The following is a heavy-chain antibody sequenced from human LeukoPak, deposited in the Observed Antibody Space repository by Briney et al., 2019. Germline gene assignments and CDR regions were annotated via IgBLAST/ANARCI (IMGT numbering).Heavy chain of an antibody. V-gene: IGHV1-46*01. J-gene: IGHJ4*02. Sequence: ASVKVSCKTSGYTFTNYLMHWVRQAPGLGHEWMGIINPRRGSTRYAQKFQDRVVVTRDTSTSTVYMELSSLRSDDTAVYYCTREGAAEAKNFDYWGQGTLVTVSS. CDR2: INPRRGST. D-gene: IGHD6-13*01. CDR3: TREGAAEAKNFDY. CDR1: GYTFTNYL.